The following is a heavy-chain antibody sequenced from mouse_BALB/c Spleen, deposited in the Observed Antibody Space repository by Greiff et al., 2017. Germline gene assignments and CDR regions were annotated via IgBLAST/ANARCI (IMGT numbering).Heavy chain of an antibody. CDR2: IRNKANGYTT. CDR3: ARGYGYGGAWFAY. D-gene: IGHD2-2*01. CDR1: GFTFTDYY. J-gene: IGHJ3*01. V-gene: IGHV7-3*02. Sequence: EVKLMESGGGLVQPGGSLRLSCATSGFTFTDYYMSWVRQPPGKALEWLGFIRNKANGYTTEYSASVKGRFTISRDNSQSILYLQMNTLRAEDSATYYCARGYGYGGAWFAYWGQGTLVTVSA.